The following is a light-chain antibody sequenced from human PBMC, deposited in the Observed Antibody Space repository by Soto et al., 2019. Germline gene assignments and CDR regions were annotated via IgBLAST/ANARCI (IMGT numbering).Light chain of an antibody. V-gene: IGLV2-14*01. CDR1: SSDVGIYNY. CDR2: EVT. J-gene: IGLJ1*01. Sequence: QSAVTQPASVSGSPGQSIAISCTGSSSDVGIYNYVSWYEQHPGKVPKLIIYEVTNRPSGVSNRFSGSKSGNTAPLTISGLQAEDEADYYCSSYTTTSTRVFGTGTKVTVL. CDR3: SSYTTTSTRV.